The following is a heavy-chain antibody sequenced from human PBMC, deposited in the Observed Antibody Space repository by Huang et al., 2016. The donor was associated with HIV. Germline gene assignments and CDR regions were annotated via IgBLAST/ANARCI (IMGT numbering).Heavy chain of an antibody. V-gene: IGHV4-34*01. CDR2: INHSGST. CDR1: GGSLSGSY. J-gene: IGHJ4*02. Sequence: QVQLQQWGARLLKPSETLSLTCAVYGGSLSGSYWSWIRQPPGKGLEWIGEINHSGSTNYNPSLKIRVTISVDTSQNQFSLRLSSVTAADTAGYYCAEGSGYDYWGQGTLVTVST. D-gene: IGHD3-22*01. CDR3: AEGSGYDY.